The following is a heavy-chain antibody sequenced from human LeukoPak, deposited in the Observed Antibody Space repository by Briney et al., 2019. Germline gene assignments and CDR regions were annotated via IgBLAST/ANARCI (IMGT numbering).Heavy chain of an antibody. J-gene: IGHJ4*02. V-gene: IGHV1-69*04. CDR2: IIPKFAVT. Sequence: GASVKVSCKASGGTLSSYAISWVRQAPGQGLEWMGRIIPKFAVTNYAQNFQGRVTITADKSTSTAYMELRSLRSDDTAVYYCARGKLRLGELSLSDYWGQGTLVTVSS. CDR3: ARGKLRLGELSLSDY. CDR1: GGTLSSYA. D-gene: IGHD3-16*02.